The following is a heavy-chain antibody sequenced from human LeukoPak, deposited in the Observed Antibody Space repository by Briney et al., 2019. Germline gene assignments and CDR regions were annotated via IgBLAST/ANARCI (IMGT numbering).Heavy chain of an antibody. V-gene: IGHV4-39*01. CDR1: GGSISSSSYY. J-gene: IGHJ4*02. Sequence: PSETLSLTCTVSGGSISSSSYYWGWIRQPPGKGLERIGSIYYSGSTYYNPSLRSRVTISVDTSKNQFSLKLSSVTAADTAVYYCARLLRVTAAAKGYFDYWGQGTLVTVSS. D-gene: IGHD6-13*01. CDR3: ARLLRVTAAAKGYFDY. CDR2: IYYSGST.